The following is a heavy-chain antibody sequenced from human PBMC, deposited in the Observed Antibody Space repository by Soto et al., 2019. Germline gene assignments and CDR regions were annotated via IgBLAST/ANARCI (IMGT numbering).Heavy chain of an antibody. CDR3: AKPYYYDSSGSLEYFQH. J-gene: IGHJ1*01. CDR2: ISGSGGST. CDR1: GFTFSSYA. V-gene: IGHV3-23*01. D-gene: IGHD3-22*01. Sequence: PGGSLRLSCAASGFTFSSYAMSWVRQAPGKGLEWVSAISGSGGSTYYADSVKGRFTISRDNSKNTLYLQMNSLRAEDTAVYYCAKPYYYDSSGSLEYFQHWGQGTLVTVSS.